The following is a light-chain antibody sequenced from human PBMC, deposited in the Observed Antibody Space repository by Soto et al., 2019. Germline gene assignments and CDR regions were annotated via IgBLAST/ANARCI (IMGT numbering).Light chain of an antibody. CDR1: SSNIGSNA. CDR3: LKWDTSLSGWV. Sequence: QSVLTQPPSTSGAPGQRVTVSCSGTSSNIGSNAVNLLQQFPGTAPKLLIYNHNQRPSGVPDPVSAATSGTSASLAISELQSGDEADYYCLKWDTSLSGWVFGGGTKLTV. CDR2: NHN. V-gene: IGLV1-44*01. J-gene: IGLJ3*02.